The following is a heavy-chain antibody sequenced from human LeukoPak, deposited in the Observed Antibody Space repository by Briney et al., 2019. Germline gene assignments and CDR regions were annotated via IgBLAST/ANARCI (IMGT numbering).Heavy chain of an antibody. D-gene: IGHD3-10*01. CDR2: LNWNGAST. V-gene: IGHV3-20*04. CDR1: GFTFDDYG. Sequence: GGSLRLSCAASGFTFDDYGLSWVRQVPGKGLEWVSGLNWNGASTGYADSVKGRFTISRDNAKNSLYLQMNSLKTEDTAVYYCTRYTFRGGFLFPLDYWGQGTLVTVSS. J-gene: IGHJ4*02. CDR3: TRYTFRGGFLFPLDY.